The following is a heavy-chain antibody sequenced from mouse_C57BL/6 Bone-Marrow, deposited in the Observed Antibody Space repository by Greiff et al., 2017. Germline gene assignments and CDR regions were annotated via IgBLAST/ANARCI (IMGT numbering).Heavy chain of an antibody. J-gene: IGHJ4*01. CDR3: AGSSYRNYAMDY. D-gene: IGHD1-1*01. Sequence: VQLQQPGAELVKPGASVKLSCKASGYTFTSYWMHWVKQRPGQGLEWIGMIHPNSGSTNYNEKFKSKATLTVDKSSSTAYMQLSSLTSEDSAVYYCAGSSYRNYAMDYWGQGTSVTVSS. CDR2: IHPNSGST. V-gene: IGHV1-64*01. CDR1: GYTFTSYW.